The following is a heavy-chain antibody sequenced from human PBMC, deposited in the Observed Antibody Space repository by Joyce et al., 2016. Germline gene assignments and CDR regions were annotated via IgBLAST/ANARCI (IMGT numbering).Heavy chain of an antibody. CDR2: INPDSGHT. CDR1: GYTFSGSY. CDR3: ARAPMPPYAFDV. J-gene: IGHJ3*01. V-gene: IGHV1-2*02. Sequence: QVHLVQSGAEVKKPGASVMVFCKASGYTFSGSYIHWLRQAPGQGLQWMGSINPDSGHTIYVAKFKGRVTLTRDAAISTVYMEFSRLRSDDTAVYFCARAPMPPYAFDVWGQGTLVTVSA. D-gene: IGHD2-2*01.